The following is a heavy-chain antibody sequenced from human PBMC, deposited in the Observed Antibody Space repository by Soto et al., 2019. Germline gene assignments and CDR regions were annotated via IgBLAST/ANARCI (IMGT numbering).Heavy chain of an antibody. D-gene: IGHD2-2*01. Sequence: SETLSLTCAVSGCSISSGGYSWSWIRQPPGKGLEWIGYIYHSGSTYYNPSLKSRVTISVDRSKNQFSLKLSSVTAADTAVYCCARVPDRWGQGTLVTVSS. CDR3: ARVPDR. V-gene: IGHV4-30-2*01. J-gene: IGHJ5*02. CDR2: IYHSGST. CDR1: GCSISSGGYS.